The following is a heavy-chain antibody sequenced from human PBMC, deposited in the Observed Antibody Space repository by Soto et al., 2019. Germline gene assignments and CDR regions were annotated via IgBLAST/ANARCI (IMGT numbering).Heavy chain of an antibody. D-gene: IGHD2-2*01. CDR3: VGEAMWTGKALEY. CDR1: GCTFHSYT. CDR2: ISYDGSNK. J-gene: IGHJ4*02. Sequence: GGSLRLSCAACGCTFHSYTLHWVRQAPGRGLQWVAVISYDGSNKYYADSVKGRFTISRDNFNSTLYLQMNSLRADYTRVYHCVGEAMWTGKALEYWGQGALVTDSS. V-gene: IGHV3-30-3*01.